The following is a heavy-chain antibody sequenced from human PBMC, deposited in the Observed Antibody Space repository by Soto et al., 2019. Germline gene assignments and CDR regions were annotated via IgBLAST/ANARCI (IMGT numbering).Heavy chain of an antibody. CDR3: ARTLIAAAGTNYYYYYGMDV. CDR1: GYTLTELS. Sequence: GASVKVSCKVSGYTLTELSMHWVRQAPGQGLEWMGWINPNSGGTNYAQKFQGWVTMTRDTSISTAYMELSRLRSDDTAVYYCARTLIAAAGTNYYYYYGMDVWGQGTTVTVSS. CDR2: INPNSGGT. J-gene: IGHJ6*02. D-gene: IGHD6-13*01. V-gene: IGHV1-2*04.